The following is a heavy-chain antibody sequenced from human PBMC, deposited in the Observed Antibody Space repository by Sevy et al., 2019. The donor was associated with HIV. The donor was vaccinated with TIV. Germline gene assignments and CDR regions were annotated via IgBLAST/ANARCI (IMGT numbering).Heavy chain of an antibody. J-gene: IGHJ4*02. CDR3: ARSGYSYGHPCDY. CDR1: GYSFTSYW. V-gene: IGHV5-51*01. Sequence: GGSLRLSCKGSGYSFTSYWIGWVRQMPGKGLEWMGIIYPGDSDTRYSPSFQGQVTISADKSISTAYLQWSSLKASDTAMYYCARSGYSYGHPCDYWGQGTLVTVSS. CDR2: IYPGDSDT. D-gene: IGHD5-18*01.